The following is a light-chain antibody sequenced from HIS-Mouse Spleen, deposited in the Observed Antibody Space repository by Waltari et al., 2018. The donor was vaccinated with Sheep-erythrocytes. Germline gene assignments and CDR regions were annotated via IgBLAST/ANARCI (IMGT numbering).Light chain of an antibody. J-gene: IGLJ3*02. CDR3: GTWDSSLSAGRV. CDR1: TSHMGNNY. V-gene: IGLV1-51*01. Sequence: QSVLTQPPSVSAAPGQKVTISCSGSTSHMGNNYVSCYQQLPGTAPKLLIYDNNKRPSGIPDRFSGSKSGTSATLGITGLQTGDEADYYCGTWDSSLSAGRVFGGGTKLTVL. CDR2: DNN.